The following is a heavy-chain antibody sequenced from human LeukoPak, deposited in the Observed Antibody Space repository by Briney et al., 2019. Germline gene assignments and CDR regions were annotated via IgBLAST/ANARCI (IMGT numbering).Heavy chain of an antibody. V-gene: IGHV3-66*01. D-gene: IGHD6-13*01. Sequence: PGGSLRLSCAASGFTFSSYAMSWVRQAPGKGLEWVSVIYSGGSTYYADSVKGRFTISRDNSKNTLYLQMNSLRAEDTAVYYCARDSIAAAGPFDYWGQGTLVTVSS. CDR2: IYSGGST. CDR3: ARDSIAAAGPFDY. J-gene: IGHJ4*02. CDR1: GFTFSSYA.